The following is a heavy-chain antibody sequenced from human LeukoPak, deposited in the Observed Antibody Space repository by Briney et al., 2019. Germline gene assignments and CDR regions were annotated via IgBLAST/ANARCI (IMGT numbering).Heavy chain of an antibody. Sequence: PSETLSLTCAVYGGSFSGYYWSWIRQPPGKGLEWIGEINHSGSTNYNPSLKSRVTISVDTSKNQFSLKLSSVTAADTAVYYCARANSDGVGYWGQGTLVTVSS. CDR3: ARANSDGVGY. CDR1: GGSFSGYY. J-gene: IGHJ4*02. D-gene: IGHD2-8*01. CDR2: INHSGST. V-gene: IGHV4-34*01.